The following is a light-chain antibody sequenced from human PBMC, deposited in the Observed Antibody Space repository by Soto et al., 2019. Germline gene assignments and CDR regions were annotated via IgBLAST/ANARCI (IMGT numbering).Light chain of an antibody. CDR3: QQCSWHPFTVT. J-gene: IGKJ4*01. Sequence: EIVMTQSPATLSVSPGERATLSCRASQNVSSNLAWYQQKPGQAPRLLIYDASTRATGIPARFSGSGSGTEYTLPISSLQSEDSAVYYCQQCSWHPFTVTFGGGTKVEIK. CDR2: DAS. V-gene: IGKV3-15*01. CDR1: QNVSSN.